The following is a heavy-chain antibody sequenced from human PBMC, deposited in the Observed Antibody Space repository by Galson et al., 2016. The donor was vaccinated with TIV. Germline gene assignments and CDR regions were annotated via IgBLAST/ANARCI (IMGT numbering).Heavy chain of an antibody. CDR3: AGRRHVDY. V-gene: IGHV3-7*01. J-gene: IGHJ4*02. Sequence: SLRLSCAASGFTFNTYWMIWVRQAPGKGLEWVANIKQDGSKTYYVDSVKGRFTISRDNTKSSLYLQMNSLRAEDTAVYYCAGRRHVDYWGQGTSVTVSS. CDR2: IKQDGSKT. CDR1: GFTFNTYW.